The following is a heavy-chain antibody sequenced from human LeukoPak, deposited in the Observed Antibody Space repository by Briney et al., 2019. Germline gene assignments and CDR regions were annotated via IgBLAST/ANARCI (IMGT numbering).Heavy chain of an antibody. CDR2: ISSSSSYI. V-gene: IGHV3-21*01. CDR3: ARDGGPPPYYYDSSGYPIDY. CDR1: GFTFSTYS. D-gene: IGHD3-22*01. J-gene: IGHJ4*02. Sequence: GGSLRLSCAASGFTFSTYSMNWVRQAPGKGLEWVSSISSSSSYIYYADSVKGRFTISRDNAKNSLYLQMNSLRAEDTAVYYCARDGGPPPYYYDSSGYPIDYWGQGTLVTVSS.